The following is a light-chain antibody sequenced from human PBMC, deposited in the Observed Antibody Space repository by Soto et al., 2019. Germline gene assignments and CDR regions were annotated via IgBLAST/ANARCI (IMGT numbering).Light chain of an antibody. Sequence: EIVLTQSPGTLSLSPGERATLSCRASQSVSSSYLAWYHQKPGQAPRLLIYGASSRAIGIPDRFSGSGSGTDFTLTISRLEPEDFAVYYCQQYGSSSYTFGQGTKLEIK. V-gene: IGKV3-20*01. J-gene: IGKJ2*01. CDR2: GAS. CDR1: QSVSSSY. CDR3: QQYGSSSYT.